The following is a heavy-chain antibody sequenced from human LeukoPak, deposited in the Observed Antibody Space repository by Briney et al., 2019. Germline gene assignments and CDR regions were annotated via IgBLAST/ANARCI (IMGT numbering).Heavy chain of an antibody. Sequence: GGSLRLSCAASGFTFTSYGMHWVRQAPGKGLEWVAVISYDGSNKYYADSVKGRFTISRDNSKNTLYLQMNRLRAEDTAVYYCAKDRRKTAVAATSPLDYWGQGTLVTVSS. CDR2: ISYDGSNK. V-gene: IGHV3-30*18. D-gene: IGHD2-15*01. CDR1: GFTFTSYG. CDR3: AKDRRKTAVAATSPLDY. J-gene: IGHJ4*02.